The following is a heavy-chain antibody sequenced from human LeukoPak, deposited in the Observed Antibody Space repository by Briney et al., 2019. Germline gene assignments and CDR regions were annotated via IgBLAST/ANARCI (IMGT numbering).Heavy chain of an antibody. CDR2: IYHSGST. J-gene: IGHJ3*02. V-gene: IGHV4-30-2*01. D-gene: IGHD3-10*01. CDR3: ARAYFGAFDI. CDR1: GGSISSGGYS. Sequence: PSETLSLTCAVSGGSISSGGYSWSWIRQPPGQGLEWIGYIYHSGSTYYNPSLKSQATISVDRSKNQFSLKLSSVTAADTAVYYCARAYFGAFDIWGQGTMVTVSS.